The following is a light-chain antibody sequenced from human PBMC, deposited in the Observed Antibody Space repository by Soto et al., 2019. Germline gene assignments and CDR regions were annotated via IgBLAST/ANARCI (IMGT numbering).Light chain of an antibody. Sequence: EILMTQSPATLSVSPGGRATLSCRASQSVSSNLAWYQQKPGQAPRLLIHSASTRATGIPARFSGSGSGTEFTLSISSLQSEDFAVYYCHQYNNWPQTFGQGTKVDIK. CDR3: HQYNNWPQT. J-gene: IGKJ1*01. CDR1: QSVSSN. V-gene: IGKV3-15*01. CDR2: SAS.